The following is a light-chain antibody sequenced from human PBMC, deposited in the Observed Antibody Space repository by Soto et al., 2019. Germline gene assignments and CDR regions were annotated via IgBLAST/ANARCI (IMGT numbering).Light chain of an antibody. J-gene: IGKJ1*01. CDR2: GAS. CDR3: QQYNNWPRT. CDR1: QSIRNN. Sequence: DIVMTQSPGTLSVSPGERATLSCRASQSIRNNLAWYQHKPGQAPRLLIYGASTGATGVPAMFSGSGSGTEFTITISSVQSDYFAAYYGQQYNNWPRTLGPGTKVDIK. V-gene: IGKV3-15*01.